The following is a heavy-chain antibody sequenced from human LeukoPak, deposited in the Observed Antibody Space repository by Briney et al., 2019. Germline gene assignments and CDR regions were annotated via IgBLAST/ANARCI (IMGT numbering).Heavy chain of an antibody. Sequence: GGSLRLSCAASGFTFSSYEMIWVRQAPGKGLEWVSYIRSSGSTIYYADSVKGRFTLSRDNAKNSLYLQMNSLRAEDTAVYYCASAIVGAHSDYWGQGTLVTVSS. CDR1: GFTFSSYE. CDR3: ASAIVGAHSDY. J-gene: IGHJ4*02. CDR2: IRSSGSTI. D-gene: IGHD1-26*01. V-gene: IGHV3-48*03.